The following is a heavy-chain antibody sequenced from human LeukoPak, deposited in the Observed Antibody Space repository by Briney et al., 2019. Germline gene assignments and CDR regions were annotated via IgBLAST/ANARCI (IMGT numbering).Heavy chain of an antibody. Sequence: GGSLRLSCAASGFSFSAYWMTWIRQAPGTGLEWVANINPAGSETYYVDPVKGRFSISRDNAKNLVYLQMNSLRAEDTAVYHCARFGYVAAVDVWGQGTPVTVSS. D-gene: IGHD2-15*01. CDR1: GFSFSAYW. J-gene: IGHJ4*02. CDR3: ARFGYVAAVDV. CDR2: INPAGSET. V-gene: IGHV3-7*01.